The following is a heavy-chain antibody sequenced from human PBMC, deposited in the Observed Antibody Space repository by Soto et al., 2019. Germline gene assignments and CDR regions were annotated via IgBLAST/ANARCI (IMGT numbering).Heavy chain of an antibody. CDR2: INSDGSST. J-gene: IGHJ4*02. CDR1: GFTFSSYW. V-gene: IGHV3-74*01. CDR3: ARADYGSGSLSSYVY. D-gene: IGHD3-10*01. Sequence: GGSLRLSCAASGFTFSSYWMHWVRQAPGKGLVWVSRINSDGSSTSYADSVKGRFTISRDNAKNTLYLQMNSLRAEDTAVYYCARADYGSGSLSSYVYWGQGTLVTVSS.